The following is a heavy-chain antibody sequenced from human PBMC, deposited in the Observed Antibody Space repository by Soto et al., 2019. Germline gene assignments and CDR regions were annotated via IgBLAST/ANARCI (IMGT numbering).Heavy chain of an antibody. CDR1: GDTFTDYY. CDR2: VNPSGGHT. Sequence: QVQLMQSGAEVKKPGASVKVSCKASGDTFTDYYIHWVRQAPGQGLEWMGTVNPSGGHTTYAQHFRGRVTMTRDTSTSTLYMELTSLTSDDTAVYYCASGGHVVVVTAALDYWGQGTLVTVSS. CDR3: ASGGHVVVVTAALDY. D-gene: IGHD2-21*02. V-gene: IGHV1-46*01. J-gene: IGHJ4*02.